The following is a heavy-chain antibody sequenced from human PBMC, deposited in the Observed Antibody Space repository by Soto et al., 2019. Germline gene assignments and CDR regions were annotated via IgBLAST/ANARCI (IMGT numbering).Heavy chain of an antibody. CDR2: ISAYNGNT. J-gene: IGHJ6*02. D-gene: IGHD5-18*01. Sequence: QVQLVQSGAEVKKPGASVKVSCKASGDTFTSYGFNWVRQAPGQGLERMGWISAYNGNTNYAQKLQGRVTMTTDTSTSIANMELRSLRSDDTAVYYCARDRVSHVDRASYYYYGMDVWGQGTTVTVSS. CDR3: ARDRVSHVDRASYYYYGMDV. V-gene: IGHV1-18*04. CDR1: GDTFTSYG.